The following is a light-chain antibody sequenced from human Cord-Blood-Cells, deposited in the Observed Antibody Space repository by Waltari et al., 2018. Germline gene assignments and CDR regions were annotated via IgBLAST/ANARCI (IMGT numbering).Light chain of an antibody. CDR3: QQYDNLPLT. J-gene: IGKJ4*01. CDR2: DAS. V-gene: IGKV1-33*01. CDR1: QDISNY. Sequence: DIQMTQSPSSLSPSVGDRVTITCQASQDISNYLNWYQQKPGKAPKLLIYDASNLETGVPSRFSGSRSGTDFTFTISSLQPEDIATYYCQQYDNLPLTFGGGTKVEIK.